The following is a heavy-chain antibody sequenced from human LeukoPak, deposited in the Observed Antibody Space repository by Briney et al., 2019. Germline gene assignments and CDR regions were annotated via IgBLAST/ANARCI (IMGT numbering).Heavy chain of an antibody. CDR2: IYYSGST. V-gene: IGHV4-59*07. Sequence: PSDTLSLTCTVSGDSITNNYHWSWIRQPPGMGLEFIGYIYYSGSTNYNPSLKSRVTISMDTSKNQFSLRLTSVTAADTAVCYCARRFDSWGQGTLVTVSS. J-gene: IGHJ4*02. CDR1: GDSITNNYH. CDR3: ARRFDS.